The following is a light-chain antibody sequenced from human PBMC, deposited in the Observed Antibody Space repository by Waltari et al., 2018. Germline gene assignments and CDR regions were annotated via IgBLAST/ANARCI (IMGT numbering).Light chain of an antibody. Sequence: ENVLTQSPGTLSLSPGERATLSCRASQSVSSSYLAWYQQKPGQAPRLLIYAASSRATGVPDRFSGSGSGTDFTLTISRLEPEDFAVYYCQHYGTSFRPFGQGTKVEIK. J-gene: IGKJ1*01. CDR2: AAS. CDR3: QHYGTSFRP. CDR1: QSVSSSY. V-gene: IGKV3-20*01.